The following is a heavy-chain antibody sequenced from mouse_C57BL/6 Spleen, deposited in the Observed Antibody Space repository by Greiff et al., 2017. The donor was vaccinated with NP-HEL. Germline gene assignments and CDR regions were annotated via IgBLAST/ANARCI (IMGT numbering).Heavy chain of an antibody. CDR3: ARGGAYYSNLSWFAY. CDR1: GFTFSDYG. CDR2: ISSGSSTI. Sequence: EVKLVESGGGLVKPGGSLKLSCAASGFTFSDYGMHWVRQAPEKGLEWVAYISSGSSTIYYADTVKGRFTISRDNAKNTLFLQMTSLRSEDTAMYYCARGGAYYSNLSWFAYWGQGTLVTVSA. D-gene: IGHD2-5*01. V-gene: IGHV5-17*01. J-gene: IGHJ3*01.